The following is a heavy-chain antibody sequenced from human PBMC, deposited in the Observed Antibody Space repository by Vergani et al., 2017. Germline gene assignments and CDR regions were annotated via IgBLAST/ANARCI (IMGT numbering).Heavy chain of an antibody. J-gene: IGHJ4*02. D-gene: IGHD6-19*01. CDR1: GFTFSSYA. CDR2: ISGSGGST. CDR3: AKDLSQWLVRSAVDY. V-gene: IGHV3-23*01. Sequence: EVQLLESGGGLVQPGGSLRLSCAASGFTFSSYAMSWVRQAPGEGLEWVSAISGSGGSTYYADSVKGRFTISRDNSKNTLYLQMNSLRAEDTAVYYCAKDLSQWLVRSAVDYWGQGTLVTVSS.